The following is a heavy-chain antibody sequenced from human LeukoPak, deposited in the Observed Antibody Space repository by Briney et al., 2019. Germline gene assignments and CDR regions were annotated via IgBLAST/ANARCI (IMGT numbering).Heavy chain of an antibody. J-gene: IGHJ3*02. CDR2: ISGSGGST. D-gene: IGHD4-17*01. V-gene: IGHV3-23*01. CDR1: GFTFSSYA. CDR3: AKLSDYGDYEGAFDI. Sequence: GGSLRLSCAASGFTFSSYAMSWVRQAPGKGLEWVSAISGSGGSTYYADSVKGRFTISRDNPKNTLYLQMNSLRAEDTAVYYCAKLSDYGDYEGAFDIWGQGTMVTVSS.